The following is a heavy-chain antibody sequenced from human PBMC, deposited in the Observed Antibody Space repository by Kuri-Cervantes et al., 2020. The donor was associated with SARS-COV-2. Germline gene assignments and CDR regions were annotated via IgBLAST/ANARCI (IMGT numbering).Heavy chain of an antibody. Sequence: SETLSLTCTVSGGSTSSQSYYWGWIRQPPGKGLEWIGSVYYSGTTYYNPSLKSRVTISLDTSKNQLSLNLNSVTAADTAVFYCARHAPSILRSLQWTQPANNFDYWGQGTLVTVSS. J-gene: IGHJ4*02. CDR2: VYYSGTT. D-gene: IGHD3-3*01. CDR1: GGSTSSQSYY. CDR3: ARHAPSILRSLQWTQPANNFDY. V-gene: IGHV4-39*01.